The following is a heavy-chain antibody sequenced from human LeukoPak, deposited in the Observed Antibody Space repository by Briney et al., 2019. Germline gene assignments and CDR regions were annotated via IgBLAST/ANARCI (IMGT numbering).Heavy chain of an antibody. CDR3: ARGGMVRGVITPPFDY. Sequence: GGSLRLSCAASGFTFSSYWMSWVRQAPGKGLEWVANIKQDGSEKYYVDSVKGRFTISRDNAKNSLYLQMSSLRAEDTAVYYCARGGMVRGVITPPFDYWGQGTLVTVSS. CDR1: GFTFSSYW. CDR2: IKQDGSEK. V-gene: IGHV3-7*03. D-gene: IGHD3-10*01. J-gene: IGHJ4*02.